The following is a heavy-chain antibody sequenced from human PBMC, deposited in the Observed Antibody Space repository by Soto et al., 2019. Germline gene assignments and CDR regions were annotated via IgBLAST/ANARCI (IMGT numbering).Heavy chain of an antibody. CDR1: GYTFTSYG. Sequence: GASVKVSCKASGYTFTSYGISWVRQAPGQGLEWMGWISAYNGNTNYAQKLQGRVTMTTDTSTSTAYMELRSLRSDDTAIYYCATALKNFCSGGSCYVGASSHWGQGTLVTVSS. V-gene: IGHV1-18*01. CDR3: ATALKNFCSGGSCYVGASSH. J-gene: IGHJ4*02. D-gene: IGHD2-15*01. CDR2: ISAYNGNT.